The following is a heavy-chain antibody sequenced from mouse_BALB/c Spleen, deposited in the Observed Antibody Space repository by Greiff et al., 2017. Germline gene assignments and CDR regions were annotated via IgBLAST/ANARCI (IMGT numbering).Heavy chain of an antibody. CDR2: ISNGGGST. CDR1: GFTFSSYT. V-gene: IGHV5-12-2*01. D-gene: IGHD1-1*01. J-gene: IGHJ2*01. Sequence: EVQRVESGGGLVQPGGSLKLSCAASGFTFSSYTMSWVRQTPEKRLEWVAYISNGGGSTYYPDTVKGRFTISRDNAKNTLYLQMSSLKSEDTAMYYCARHERDYGSSSYYFDYWGQGTTLTVSS. CDR3: ARHERDYGSSSYYFDY.